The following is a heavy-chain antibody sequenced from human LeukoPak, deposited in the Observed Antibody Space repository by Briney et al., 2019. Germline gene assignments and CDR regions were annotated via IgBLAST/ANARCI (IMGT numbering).Heavy chain of an antibody. J-gene: IGHJ5*02. CDR1: GGSISSSSYY. D-gene: IGHD3-10*01. CDR2: IYYNGST. CDR3: ARLLWFGESGDWFDP. V-gene: IGHV4-39*01. Sequence: SETLSLTCTVSGGSISSSSYYWGWIRQPPGKGLEWIGSIYYNGSTYYNPSLKSRVTISVDTSKNQFSLKLSSVTAADTAVYYCARLLWFGESGDWFDPWGQGTLVTVSS.